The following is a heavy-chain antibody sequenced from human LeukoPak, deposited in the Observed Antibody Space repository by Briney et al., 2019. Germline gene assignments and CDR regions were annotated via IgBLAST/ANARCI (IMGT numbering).Heavy chain of an antibody. CDR2: VGATGDT. Sequence: PGGSLRLSCAVSGFTFSNYDMHWVRQATGKGLEWVSVVGATGDTYYAGSVKGRFTIPRENAKNSLYLQMNSLRAGDTAVYYCARGVPSMGTIDDWGQGTLVTVSS. V-gene: IGHV3-13*01. CDR3: ARGVPSMGTIDD. J-gene: IGHJ4*02. CDR1: GFTFSNYD. D-gene: IGHD2/OR15-2a*01.